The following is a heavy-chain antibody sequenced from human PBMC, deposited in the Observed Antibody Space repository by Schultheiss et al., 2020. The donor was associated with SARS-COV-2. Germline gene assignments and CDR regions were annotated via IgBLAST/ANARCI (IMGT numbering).Heavy chain of an antibody. V-gene: IGHV3-53*01. CDR3: AKDGVPAASLRNYYYYGMDV. CDR2: IYSGGST. J-gene: IGHJ6*01. D-gene: IGHD2-2*01. CDR1: GFTFSSYW. Sequence: GESLKISCAASGFTFSSYWMHWVRQAPGKGLEWVAVIYSGGSTYYADSVKGRFTISRDNSKNTLYLQMNNLRADDTAVYYCAKDGVPAASLRNYYYYGMDVWGQGTTVTVSS.